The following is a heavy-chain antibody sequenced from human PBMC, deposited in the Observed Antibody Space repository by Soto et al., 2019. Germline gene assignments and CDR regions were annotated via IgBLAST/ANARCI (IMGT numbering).Heavy chain of an antibody. D-gene: IGHD4-4*01. V-gene: IGHV3-21*01. J-gene: IGHJ4*02. CDR3: ARDSKRYGLQLREY. CDR1: GVTLNSSS. Sequence: LGCASSGVTLNSSSITWSRKAAGKGLEWVSSISSSSSYIYYADSVKGRFTISRDNAKNSLYLQMNSLRAEDTAVYYCARDSKRYGLQLREYWGQGTLVTV. CDR2: ISSSSSYI.